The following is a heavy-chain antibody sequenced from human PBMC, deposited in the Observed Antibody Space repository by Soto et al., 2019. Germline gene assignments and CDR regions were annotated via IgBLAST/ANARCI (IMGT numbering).Heavy chain of an antibody. V-gene: IGHV3-74*01. J-gene: IGHJ4*02. CDR3: TRGPRPISTGTGAD. CDR1: GFIFKMYW. CDR2: IYNDGTYS. D-gene: IGHD3-10*01. Sequence: PGGSLRLSCAASGFIFKMYWMHWVRQSPGKGLVWISRIYNDGTYSDYADSVRGRFTISRDNVNDTLYLQMNNLRAEDSGLYYCTRGPRPISTGTGADWGQGTKLTVSS.